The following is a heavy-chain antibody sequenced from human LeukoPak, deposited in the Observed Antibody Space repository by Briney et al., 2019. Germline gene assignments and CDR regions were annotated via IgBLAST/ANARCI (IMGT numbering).Heavy chain of an antibody. D-gene: IGHD1-26*01. CDR3: AKAVGATTPPFDY. J-gene: IGHJ4*02. V-gene: IGHV3-30*18. Sequence: GGSLRLSCAASGFTFSSYGMHWVRQAPGKGLEWVAVISYDGSNKYYADSVKGRFTISRDNSKNTLYLQMNSLRAEDTAVYYCAKAVGATTPPFDYWGQGTLVTVSS. CDR1: GFTFSSYG. CDR2: ISYDGSNK.